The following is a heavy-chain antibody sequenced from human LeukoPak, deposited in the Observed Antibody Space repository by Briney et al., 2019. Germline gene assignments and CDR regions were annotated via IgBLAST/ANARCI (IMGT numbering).Heavy chain of an antibody. CDR3: ATSGLLGTWFDP. Sequence: SETLSLTCTVSGGSISSYYWSWIRQPPGKGLEWIGYIYYSGSTNYNPSLKSRVTISVDTSKNQFSLKLSSVTAADTAVYYCATSGLLGTWFDPWGQGTLVTVPS. D-gene: IGHD7-27*01. V-gene: IGHV4-59*01. CDR1: GGSISSYY. CDR2: IYYSGST. J-gene: IGHJ5*02.